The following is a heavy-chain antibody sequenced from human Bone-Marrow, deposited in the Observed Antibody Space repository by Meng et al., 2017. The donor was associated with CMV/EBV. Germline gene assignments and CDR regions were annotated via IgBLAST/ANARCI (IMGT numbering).Heavy chain of an antibody. V-gene: IGHV1-8*01. CDR2: MNPNSGNT. D-gene: IGHD5-18*01. CDR1: GYTFTSYY. CDR3: ARGLIASYGPSYYFDY. J-gene: IGHJ4*02. Sequence: ASVKVSCKASGYTFTSYYINWVRQATGQGLEWMGWMNPNSGNTGYAQKFQGRVTMTRNTSISTAYMELSSLRSEDTAVYYCARGLIASYGPSYYFDYWGQGTLVTVSS.